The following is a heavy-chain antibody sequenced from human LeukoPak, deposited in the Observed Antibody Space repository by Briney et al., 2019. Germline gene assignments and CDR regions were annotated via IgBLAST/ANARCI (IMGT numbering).Heavy chain of an antibody. J-gene: IGHJ4*02. CDR3: ARVYRKGYSSSSGY. CDR2: MNTNSGNT. D-gene: IGHD6-6*01. CDR1: GYTFTSYD. V-gene: IGHV1-8*03. Sequence: GASVKVSCKASGYTFTSYDINWVRQATGQGLEWMGWMNTNSGNTGYAQKFQGRVTITRNTSISTAYMELSSLRSEDTAVYYCARVYRKGYSSSSGYWGQGTLVTVSS.